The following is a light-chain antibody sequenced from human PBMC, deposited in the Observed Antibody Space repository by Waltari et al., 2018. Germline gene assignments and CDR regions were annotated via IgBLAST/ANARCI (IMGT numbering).Light chain of an antibody. CDR2: KNN. J-gene: IGLJ1*01. V-gene: IGLV1-44*01. CDR1: SSNVATNF. Sequence: QSMMPQPPSVSAPPGPTVTISCSGSSSNVATNFVYWYHHVPGTAPKLLIYKNNDRPSGVPDRFSASKSGTSASLAISGLQPEDEADYYCSSWDDSLEGHVFGTGTRVSVL. CDR3: SSWDDSLEGHV.